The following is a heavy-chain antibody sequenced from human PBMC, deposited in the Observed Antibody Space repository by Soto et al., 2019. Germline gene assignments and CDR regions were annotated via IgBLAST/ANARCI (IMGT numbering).Heavy chain of an antibody. Sequence: GGSLRLSCAASGFTFSSYSMNWVRQAPGKGLEWVSYISSSSSTIYYADSVKGRFTISRDNAKNSLYLQMNSLRAEDTAVYYCAREMAALNYFDYWGQGTLVTAPQ. V-gene: IGHV3-48*01. CDR1: GFTFSSYS. CDR3: AREMAALNYFDY. D-gene: IGHD2-15*01. J-gene: IGHJ4*02. CDR2: ISSSSSTI.